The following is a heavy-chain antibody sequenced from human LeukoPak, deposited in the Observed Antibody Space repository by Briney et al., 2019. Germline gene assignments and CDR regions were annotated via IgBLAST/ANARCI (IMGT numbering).Heavy chain of an antibody. CDR1: GRSISSYY. V-gene: IGHV4-59*01. Sequence: SSETLSLTCTVSGRSISSYYWSWIRQPPGKGLEWIGHIYYSGSTNYNPSLKSRVTISIDTSKNQFSLRLSSVTAADTAVYYCARTPYLCSGGSCYSGYFDYWGQGTLVTVSS. CDR3: ARTPYLCSGGSCYSGYFDY. CDR2: IYYSGST. J-gene: IGHJ4*02. D-gene: IGHD2-15*01.